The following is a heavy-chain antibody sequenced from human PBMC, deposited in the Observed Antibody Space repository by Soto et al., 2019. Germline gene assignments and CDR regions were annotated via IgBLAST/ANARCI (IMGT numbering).Heavy chain of an antibody. CDR3: TTDAEYVGLNFDY. D-gene: IGHD3-16*01. J-gene: IGHJ4*02. CDR2: IKSKTDGGTT. CDR1: GFTFSNAW. V-gene: IGHV3-15*01. Sequence: EVQLVESGGGLVKPGGSLRLSCAASGFTFSNAWMSWVRQAPGKGLEWVGRIKSKTDGGTTDYAAPVKGRFTISRDDSKNTLYLQMNSLKTENTAVYYCTTDAEYVGLNFDYWGQGTLVTVSS.